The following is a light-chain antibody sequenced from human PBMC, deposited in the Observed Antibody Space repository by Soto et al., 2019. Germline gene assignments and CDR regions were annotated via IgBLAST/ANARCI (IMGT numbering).Light chain of an antibody. J-gene: IGKJ1*01. Sequence: DIQMTQSPSSLSASVGDRVTITCRASQDISNQLAWYQQEPAKPPKLLIYATSTLRSGVPSRLNGSGSGTNFTLTLGSLQPEDVATYYCQRYDSAPQAFGPWTQVES. CDR3: QRYDSAPQA. V-gene: IGKV1-27*01. CDR2: ATS. CDR1: QDISNQ.